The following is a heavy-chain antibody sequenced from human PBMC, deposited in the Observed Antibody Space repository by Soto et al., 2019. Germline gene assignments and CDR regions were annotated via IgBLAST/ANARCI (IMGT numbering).Heavy chain of an antibody. V-gene: IGHV3-23*01. D-gene: IGHD2-8*01. Sequence: GGSLRLSCAVSGFTFRSSPMSWVRRAPGKGLEWVSSISASGGSTYYADSVRGRFTISRDNSKNTLYLQTNSLRAEDTAVYYCAKARTRSYADALDIWGQGTLVTISS. CDR1: GFTFRSSP. CDR3: AKARTRSYADALDI. CDR2: ISASGGST. J-gene: IGHJ3*02.